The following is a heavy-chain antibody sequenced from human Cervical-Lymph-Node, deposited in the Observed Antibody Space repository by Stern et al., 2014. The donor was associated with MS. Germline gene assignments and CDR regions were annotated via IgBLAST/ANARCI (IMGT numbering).Heavy chain of an antibody. V-gene: IGHV1-69*12. D-gene: IGHD6-19*01. J-gene: IGHJ4*02. CDR2: SIPIFGTA. Sequence: QVQLVQSGAEVKKPWSSVKVSCKASGGTFSSYAISWVRQAPGQGLEWMGGSIPIFGTANYAQKFQGRVTITADESTRTAYTRLSSLRSEDTAVYYCARDLGRGWDRGYFDYWGQGTLVTVSS. CDR3: ARDLGRGWDRGYFDY. CDR1: GGTFSSYA.